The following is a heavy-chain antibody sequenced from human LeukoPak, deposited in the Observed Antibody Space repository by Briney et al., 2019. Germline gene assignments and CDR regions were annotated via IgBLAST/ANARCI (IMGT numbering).Heavy chain of an antibody. J-gene: IGHJ4*02. CDR1: GGSFSGYY. Sequence: PSETLSLTCAVYGGSFSGYYWSWIRQPPGKGLEWIGEINHSGSTNYNPSLKSRVTTSVDTSKNQFSLKLSSVTAADTAVYYCARFYFPTHFDDWGQGTLITVSS. CDR3: ARFYFPTHFDD. D-gene: IGHD2/OR15-2a*01. CDR2: INHSGST. V-gene: IGHV4-34*01.